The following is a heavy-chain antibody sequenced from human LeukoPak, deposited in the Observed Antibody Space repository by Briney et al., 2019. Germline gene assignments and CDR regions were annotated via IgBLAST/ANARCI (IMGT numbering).Heavy chain of an antibody. Sequence: SETLSLTCTVSGGSISSYYCSWIRQPPGKGLEGVGHIYYSGSTNYNPSLESRVTVSLDTSKNQFSLKLTSVTAADTAVYYCAGLPRGTRPPDYFQHWGQGTLVTVSS. CDR2: IYYSGST. D-gene: IGHD1-1*01. CDR1: GGSISSYY. V-gene: IGHV4-59*08. J-gene: IGHJ1*01. CDR3: AGLPRGTRPPDYFQH.